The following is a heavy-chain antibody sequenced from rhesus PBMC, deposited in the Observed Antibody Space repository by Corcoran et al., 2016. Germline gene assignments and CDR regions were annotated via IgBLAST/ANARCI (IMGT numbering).Heavy chain of an antibody. CDR2: FYGGSGST. D-gene: IGHD2-39*02. J-gene: IGHJ4*01. V-gene: IGHV4-147*01. Sequence: QVQLQESGPGLVKPSETLSLTCAVSGCSISRNYWSWIRQFPGKGLEWIGYFYGGSGSTHFNPSRTDLVTISTDTSKNQFSLKLSSVTAADTAVYYCARYWLHLYYFDYWGQGVLVTVSS. CDR1: GCSISRNY. CDR3: ARYWLHLYYFDY.